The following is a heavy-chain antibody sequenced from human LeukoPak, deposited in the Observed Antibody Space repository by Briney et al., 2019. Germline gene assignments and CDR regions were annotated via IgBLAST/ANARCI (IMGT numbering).Heavy chain of an antibody. CDR3: ARHNLMHCSGDRCYTKKSPGWFDP. CDR2: IYPGDSNT. Sequence: GESLKISCQASGYTFATNWIGWVRQMPGKGLEWMGVIYPGDSNTRYSPSFQGQVTISVDKSISTAYLQWSSLKASDTAMYYCARHNLMHCSGDRCYTKKSPGWFDPWGQGTLVTVSS. D-gene: IGHD2-2*02. V-gene: IGHV5-51*01. CDR1: GYTFATNW. J-gene: IGHJ5*02.